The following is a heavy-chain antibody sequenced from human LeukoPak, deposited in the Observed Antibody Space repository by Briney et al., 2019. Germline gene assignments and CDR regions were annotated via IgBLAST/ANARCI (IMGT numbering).Heavy chain of an antibody. V-gene: IGHV3-30*02. D-gene: IGHD2-15*01. CDR3: TNGDCRGGRCSSGAY. CDR1: GFTFRSYG. CDR2: TRDDGSKN. J-gene: IGHJ4*02. Sequence: GGSLTLSCAASGFTFRSYGMHWVRQAPGKGLEWVAYTRDDGSKNLYGDSVKGRFTISRDNPKNTLYLQMKSLRGEDTAVYYCTNGDCRGGRCSSGAYWGQGTLVTVSS.